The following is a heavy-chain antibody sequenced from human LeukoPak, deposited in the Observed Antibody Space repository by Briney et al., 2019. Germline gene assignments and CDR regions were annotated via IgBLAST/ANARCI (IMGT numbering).Heavy chain of an antibody. V-gene: IGHV3-38-3*01. CDR1: GFTVSSNE. D-gene: IGHD3-22*01. CDR2: ISGGST. CDR3: NAPTARIVVVIPLEY. J-gene: IGHJ4*02. Sequence: QTGGSLRLSCAASGFTVSSNEMSWVRQAPGKGLEWVSSISGGSTYYADSRKGRFTISRDNSKNTLHLQMNSLRAEDTAVYYCNAPTARIVVVIPLEYWGQGTLVTVSS.